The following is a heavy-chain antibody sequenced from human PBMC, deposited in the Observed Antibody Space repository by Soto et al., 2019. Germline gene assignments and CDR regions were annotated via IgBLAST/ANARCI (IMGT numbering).Heavy chain of an antibody. CDR2: ISYDGSNK. J-gene: IGHJ4*02. V-gene: IGHV3-30*18. CDR3: AKGDIVLVPAAVIGYFDY. CDR1: GFTFSSYG. D-gene: IGHD2-2*01. Sequence: QVQLVESGGGVVQPGRSLRPSCAASGFTFSSYGMHWVRQAPGKGLEWVAVISYDGSNKYYADSVKGRFTISRDNSKNTLYLQMNSLRAEDTAVYYCAKGDIVLVPAAVIGYFDYWGQGTLVTVSS.